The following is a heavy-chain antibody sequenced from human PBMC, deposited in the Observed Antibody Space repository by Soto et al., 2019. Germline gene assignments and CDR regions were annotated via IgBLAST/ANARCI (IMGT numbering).Heavy chain of an antibody. CDR1: GFSISSGGYY. Sequence: SETLSLTCPFSGFSISSGGYYWSWIRQHPGKGLEWIGYIYYSGSTYYNPSLKSRVTISVDTSKNQFSLKLSSVTAADTAVYYCARKVTVTTTRSYYYMDVWGKGTTVTVSS. V-gene: IGHV4-31*03. CDR3: ARKVTVTTTRSYYYMDV. J-gene: IGHJ6*03. CDR2: IYYSGST. D-gene: IGHD4-4*01.